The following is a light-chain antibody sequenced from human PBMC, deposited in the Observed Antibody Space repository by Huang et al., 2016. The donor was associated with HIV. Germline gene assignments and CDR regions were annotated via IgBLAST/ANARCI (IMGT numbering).Light chain of an antibody. CDR1: QSVSSN. V-gene: IGKV3-15*01. CDR3: QQYNKWPLT. CDR2: DAS. J-gene: IGKJ4*01. Sequence: EIVMTQPPATLSVSPGDRATLSCRASQSVSSNLSWYQKKPGQAPRPRIYDASTRATGIPARFSGSGSGTEFTLTISSLQSEDFVVYYCQQYNKWPLTFGGGTKVEIK.